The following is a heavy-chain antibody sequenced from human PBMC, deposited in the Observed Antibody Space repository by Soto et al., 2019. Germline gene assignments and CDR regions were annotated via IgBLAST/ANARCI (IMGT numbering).Heavy chain of an antibody. Sequence: SVKVSCKASGFTFTSSAMQWVRQARGQRLEWIGWIVVGSGNTNYAQKFQERVTITRDMSTSTAYMELSSLRSEDTAVYYCAADPSGILTDKTPFDPWGQGTLVTVSS. J-gene: IGHJ5*02. CDR2: IVVGSGNT. CDR1: GFTFTSSA. CDR3: AADPSGILTDKTPFDP. D-gene: IGHD3-9*01. V-gene: IGHV1-58*02.